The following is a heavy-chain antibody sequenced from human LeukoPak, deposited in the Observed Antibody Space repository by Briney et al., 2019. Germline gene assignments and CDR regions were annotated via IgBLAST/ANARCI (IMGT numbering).Heavy chain of an antibody. D-gene: IGHD4-17*01. V-gene: IGHV1-8*01. CDR1: GSTFTSYD. Sequence: ASVKVSCKASGSTFTSYDINWVRQATGQGLEWMGWMNPNSGNTGYAQKFQGRVTMTRNTSISTAYMELSSLRSEDTAVYYCARGLDYGETYDYWGQGTLVTVSS. J-gene: IGHJ4*02. CDR3: ARGLDYGETYDY. CDR2: MNPNSGNT.